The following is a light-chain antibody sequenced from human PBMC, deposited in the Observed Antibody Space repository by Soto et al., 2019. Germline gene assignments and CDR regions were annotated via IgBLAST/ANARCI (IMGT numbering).Light chain of an antibody. CDR3: SSYTSSSTRV. CDR1: SSDVGAYAF. Sequence: QSALTQPASVSGSPGQSITISCTGTSSDVGAYAFVSWYQQHPDKAPKLMIYEVSNRPSGVSNRFSGSKSVNTATLTISGLQAEDEADYYCSSYTSSSTRVFGTGTKVTVL. J-gene: IGLJ1*01. CDR2: EVS. V-gene: IGLV2-14*03.